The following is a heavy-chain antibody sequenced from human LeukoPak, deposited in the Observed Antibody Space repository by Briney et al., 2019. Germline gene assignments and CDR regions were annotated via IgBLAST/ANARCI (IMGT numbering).Heavy chain of an antibody. V-gene: IGHV4-61*02. CDR3: ARVFGGPVSRRFDP. CDR1: GGSISSDNY. D-gene: IGHD4-23*01. CDR2: IYTSGST. J-gene: IGHJ5*02. Sequence: SQTLSLTCTVSGGSISSDNYWSWIRQPAGKGLEWIGRIYTSGSTNYNPSLKSRLTISVDTSKNHFPLKMTSVTAADTAVYYCARVFGGPVSRRFDPWGQGTLVTVSS.